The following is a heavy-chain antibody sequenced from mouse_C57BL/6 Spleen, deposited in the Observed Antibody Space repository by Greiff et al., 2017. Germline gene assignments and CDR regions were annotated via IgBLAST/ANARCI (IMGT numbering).Heavy chain of an antibody. CDR2: SRNKANDYTT. Sequence: EVKVVESGGGLVQSGRSLRLSCATSGFTFSDFYMEWVRQAPGKGLEWIAASRNKANDYTTEYSASVKGRFIVSRDTSQSILYLQMNALRAEDTAIYYCARDAGVTTRSLYWYFDVWGTGTTVTVSS. CDR3: ARDAGVTTRSLYWYFDV. CDR1: GFTFSDFY. V-gene: IGHV7-1*01. D-gene: IGHD2-5*01. J-gene: IGHJ1*03.